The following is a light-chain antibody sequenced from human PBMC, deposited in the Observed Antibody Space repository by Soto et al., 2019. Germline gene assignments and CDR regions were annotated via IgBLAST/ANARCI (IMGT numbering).Light chain of an antibody. V-gene: IGKV3-15*01. J-gene: IGKJ2*01. CDR3: QQYNNWPYT. CDR1: QSVSSN. Sequence: EIVMTQSPATLSVSPGERATLSCRASQSVSSNLAWYQQKPGQAPRLLIYGASTRATGIPARFSGSGSGKEFTLTISSLQSEDFVVYYCQQYNNWPYTFGQGTKLEIK. CDR2: GAS.